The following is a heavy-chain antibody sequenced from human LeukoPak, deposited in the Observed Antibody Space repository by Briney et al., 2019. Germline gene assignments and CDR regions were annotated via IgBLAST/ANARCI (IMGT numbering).Heavy chain of an antibody. CDR1: GYTFTSYG. J-gene: IGHJ4*02. CDR3: ARGPIGEPFDY. CDR2: ISAYNGNT. Sequence: ASVKVSCKASGYTFTSYGISWVRQAPGQGLEWMGWISAYNGNTNYAQKLQGRVTMIRDTSISTAYMELSRLRSDDTAVYYCARGPIGEPFDYWGQGTLVTVSS. V-gene: IGHV1-18*01. D-gene: IGHD1-14*01.